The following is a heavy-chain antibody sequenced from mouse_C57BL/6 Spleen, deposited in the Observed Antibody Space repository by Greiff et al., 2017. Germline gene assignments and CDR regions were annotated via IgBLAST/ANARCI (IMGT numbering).Heavy chain of an antibody. CDR3: ARQRNDGYLYYFDY. Sequence: VMLVESGPELVKPGASVKISCKASGYAFSSSCMNWVKQRPGKGLEWIGRIYPGDGDTNYNGKFKGKATLTADKSSSTAYMQLSSLTSEDSAVYFCARQRNDGYLYYFDYWGQGTTLTVSS. D-gene: IGHD2-3*01. J-gene: IGHJ2*01. CDR2: IYPGDGDT. CDR1: GYAFSSSC. V-gene: IGHV1-82*01.